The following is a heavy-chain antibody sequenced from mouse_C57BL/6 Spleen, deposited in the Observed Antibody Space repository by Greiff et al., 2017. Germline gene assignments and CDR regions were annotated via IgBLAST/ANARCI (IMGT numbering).Heavy chain of an antibody. V-gene: IGHV1-78*01. J-gene: IGHJ3*01. Sequence: VKLQESDAELVKPGASVKISCKVSGYTFTDHTIHWMKQRPEQGLEWIGYIYPRDGSTKYNEKFKGKATLTADKSSSTAYMQLNSLTSEDSAVYFCAKEGLDSSGYGFAYWGQGTLVTVSA. CDR3: AKEGLDSSGYGFAY. CDR2: IYPRDGST. CDR1: GYTFTDHT. D-gene: IGHD3-2*02.